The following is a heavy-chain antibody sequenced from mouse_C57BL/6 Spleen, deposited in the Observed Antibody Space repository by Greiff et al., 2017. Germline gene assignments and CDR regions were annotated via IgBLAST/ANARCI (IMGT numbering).Heavy chain of an antibody. D-gene: IGHD1-1*01. V-gene: IGHV1-69*01. J-gene: IGHJ1*03. CDR2: IDPSDSYT. Sequence: QVQLQQPGAELVMPGASVKLSCKASGYTFTSYWMHWVKQRPGQGLEWLGEIDPSDSYTNYNQKFKGKSTLTVDKSSSTAYMQLSSLTSEDSAVYYCARNYYGIRYGWYFDVWGTGTTVTVSS. CDR1: GYTFTSYW. CDR3: ARNYYGIRYGWYFDV.